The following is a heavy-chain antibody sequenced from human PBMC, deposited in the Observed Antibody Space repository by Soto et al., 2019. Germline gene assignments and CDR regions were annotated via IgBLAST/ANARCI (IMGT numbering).Heavy chain of an antibody. J-gene: IGHJ3*02. D-gene: IGHD3-9*01. CDR1: GGSISSGGYY. V-gene: IGHV4-31*03. Sequence: QVQLQESGPGLVKPSQTLSLTCTVSGGSISSGGYYWSWIRQHPGKGLEGIRYIYYSGSSYYNPSLKGRFTISVDTSKNQFSLKLSSVTAAETAVYYCARGANYDILTGYYSAGAFDIWGQWTMVTVSS. CDR3: ARGANYDILTGYYSAGAFDI. CDR2: IYYSGSS.